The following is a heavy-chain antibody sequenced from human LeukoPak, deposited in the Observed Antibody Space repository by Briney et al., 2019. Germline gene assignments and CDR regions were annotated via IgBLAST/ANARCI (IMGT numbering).Heavy chain of an antibody. CDR2: ISGSARYI. CDR1: GFTFSSYT. Sequence: GGSPRLSCAASGFTFSSYTMNWVRQAPGKGLEWVSSISGSARYISYADSLKGRFTISRDNAKNSLYLQMNSLRAEDTAVYFCARGRDYYDSSGHPSYYFDFWGQGTLVTVSS. D-gene: IGHD3-22*01. CDR3: ARGRDYYDSSGHPSYYFDF. J-gene: IGHJ4*02. V-gene: IGHV3-21*01.